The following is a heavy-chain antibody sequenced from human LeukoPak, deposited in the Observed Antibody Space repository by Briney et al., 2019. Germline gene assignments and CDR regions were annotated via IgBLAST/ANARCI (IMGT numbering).Heavy chain of an antibody. J-gene: IGHJ4*02. CDR2: ISYDGSNK. CDR1: GFTFSSYA. D-gene: IGHD4-11*01. CDR3: AKVRRDSGTTTKGGFDY. V-gene: IGHV3-30*14. Sequence: GGSLRLSCAASGFTFSSYAMHWVRQAPGKGLEWVAVISYDGSNKYYADSVKGRFTISRDNSKNTLYLQMNGLRAEDTAVYYCAKVRRDSGTTTKGGFDYWGQGTLVTVSS.